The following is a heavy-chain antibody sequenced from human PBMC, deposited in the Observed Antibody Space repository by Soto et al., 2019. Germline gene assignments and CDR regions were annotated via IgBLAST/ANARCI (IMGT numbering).Heavy chain of an antibody. CDR2: IIPMFGIA. Sequence: QVQLVQSGAEVKKPGSSVKVSCKASGGTFSSYTISWVRQAPGQGLEWMGRIIPMFGIANYAQRFQGRVTITAAKSTSTAYMELSSLRSEDTAVYYCARGYGDSHDYWGQGTLVTGSS. CDR3: ARGYGDSHDY. V-gene: IGHV1-69*02. CDR1: GGTFSSYT. J-gene: IGHJ4*02. D-gene: IGHD4-17*01.